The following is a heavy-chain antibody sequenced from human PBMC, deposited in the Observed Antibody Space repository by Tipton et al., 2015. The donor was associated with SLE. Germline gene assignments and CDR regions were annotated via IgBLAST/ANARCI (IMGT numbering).Heavy chain of an antibody. CDR3: ARDVTGDGLD. J-gene: IGHJ4*02. D-gene: IGHD3-16*01. CDR2: IYYSGST. Sequence: TLSLTCTVSGGSISSSSYYWGWIRQPPGKGLEWIGSIYYSGSTNYNPSLKSRVTISVDTSKNQFSLKLSSVTAADTAVYYCARDVTGDGLDWGQGTPVTVSS. CDR1: GGSISSSSYY. V-gene: IGHV4-39*07.